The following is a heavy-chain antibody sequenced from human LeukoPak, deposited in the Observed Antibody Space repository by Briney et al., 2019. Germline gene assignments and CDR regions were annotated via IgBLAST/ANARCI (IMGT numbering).Heavy chain of an antibody. V-gene: IGHV3-11*01. CDR2: ISSSGSTI. CDR1: GFTFSDYY. CDR3: ARDWWWWSRPTHGMDV. Sequence: GGSLRLSCAASGFTFSDYYMSWIRQAPGKGLEWVSYISSSGSTIYYADSVKGRFTISRDNAKNSLYPQMNSLRAEDTAVYYCARDWWWWSRPTHGMDVWGQGTTVTVSS. J-gene: IGHJ6*02. D-gene: IGHD2-21*01.